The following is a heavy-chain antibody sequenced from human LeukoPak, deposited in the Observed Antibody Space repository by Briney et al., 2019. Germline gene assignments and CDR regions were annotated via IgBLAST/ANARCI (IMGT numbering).Heavy chain of an antibody. D-gene: IGHD1-20*01. Sequence: GGSLRLSCVASGFAFSSYWMHWVRQAPGKGLVWVSRINRDGSSTGYADSVKGRFAISRDNAKNTLYLQMNSLRAEDTAVYYCARGTNWSPLDFDHWGQGTLVTVSS. V-gene: IGHV3-74*01. CDR1: GFAFSSYW. CDR2: INRDGSST. CDR3: ARGTNWSPLDFDH. J-gene: IGHJ4*02.